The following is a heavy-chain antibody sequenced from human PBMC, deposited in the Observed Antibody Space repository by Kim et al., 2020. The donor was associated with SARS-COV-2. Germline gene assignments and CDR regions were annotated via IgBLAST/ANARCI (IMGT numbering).Heavy chain of an antibody. V-gene: IGHV3-21*01. Sequence: AASVKGRFTISRDNAKNSLYLQMNSLRAEDTAVYYWAGGQDDLNYYYGMDVWGQGTTVTVSS. J-gene: IGHJ6*02. CDR3: AGGQDDLNYYYGMDV. D-gene: IGHD2-15*01.